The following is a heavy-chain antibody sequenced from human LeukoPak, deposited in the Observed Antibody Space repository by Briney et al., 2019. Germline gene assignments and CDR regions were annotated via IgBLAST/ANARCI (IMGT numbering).Heavy chain of an antibody. CDR3: ARDVEYYDILTGYQFDY. Sequence: VASVKVSCKASGYTFTSYAMNWVRQAPGQGLEWMGWINTNTGNPTYAQGFTGRFVFSLDTSVSTAYLQISSLKAEDTAVYYCARDVEYYDILTGYQFDYWGQGTLVTVSS. J-gene: IGHJ4*02. CDR2: INTNTGNP. D-gene: IGHD3-9*01. V-gene: IGHV7-4-1*02. CDR1: GYTFTSYA.